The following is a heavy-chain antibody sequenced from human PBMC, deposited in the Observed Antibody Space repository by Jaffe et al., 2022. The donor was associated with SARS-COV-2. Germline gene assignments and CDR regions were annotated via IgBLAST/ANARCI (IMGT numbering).Heavy chain of an antibody. CDR3: AKDTPIVVVITYDAFDI. CDR1: GFTFSSYA. D-gene: IGHD3-22*01. CDR2: ISGSGGST. V-gene: IGHV3-23*04. J-gene: IGHJ3*02. Sequence: EVQLVESGGGLVQPGGSLRLSCAASGFTFSSYAMSWVRQAPGKGLEWVSAISGSGGSTYYADSVKGRFTISRDNSKNTLYLQMNSLRAEDTAVYYCAKDTPIVVVITYDAFDIWGQGTMVTVSS.